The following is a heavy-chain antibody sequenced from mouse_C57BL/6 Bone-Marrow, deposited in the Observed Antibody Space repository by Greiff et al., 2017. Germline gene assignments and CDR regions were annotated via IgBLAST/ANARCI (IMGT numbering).Heavy chain of an antibody. J-gene: IGHJ1*03. D-gene: IGHD1-1*01. CDR1: GFNIKDDY. Sequence: VQLKESGAELVRPGASVKLSCTASGFNIKDDYMHWVKQRPEQGLEWIGWIDPENGDTEYASKFQGKATITADPSSNTAYLQLSSLTSEDTAVYYCTTNYYGSSPYWYFEVWGTGTTVTVSS. V-gene: IGHV14-4*01. CDR2: IDPENGDT. CDR3: TTNYYGSSPYWYFEV.